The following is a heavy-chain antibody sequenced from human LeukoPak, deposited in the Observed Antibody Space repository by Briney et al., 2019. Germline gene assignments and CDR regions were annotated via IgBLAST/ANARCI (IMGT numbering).Heavy chain of an antibody. D-gene: IGHD3-22*01. J-gene: IGHJ4*02. CDR1: GGSSSGYY. CDR3: ARGVRNYYDRKIDY. Sequence: EASETLSLTCAVYGGSSSGYYWSWIRQPPGKGLEWIGEINHSGSTNYNPSLKSRVTISVDTSKNQFSLKLSSVTAADTAVYYCARGVRNYYDRKIDYWGQGTLVTVSS. CDR2: INHSGST. V-gene: IGHV4-34*01.